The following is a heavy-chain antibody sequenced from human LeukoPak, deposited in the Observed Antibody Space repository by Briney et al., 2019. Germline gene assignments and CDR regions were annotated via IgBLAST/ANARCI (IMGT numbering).Heavy chain of an antibody. Sequence: PSETLSLTCTVSGGSISSSSYYWGWVRQPPGKGLEWIGSIYYSGDTYYTPSLKGRVTISVDTSKIQFSLKLSSVTAADTAVYYCARARYGSGRPYYGMDVWGQGTTVTASS. V-gene: IGHV4-39*01. CDR1: GGSISSSSYY. CDR2: IYYSGDT. J-gene: IGHJ6*02. CDR3: ARARYGSGRPYYGMDV. D-gene: IGHD3-10*01.